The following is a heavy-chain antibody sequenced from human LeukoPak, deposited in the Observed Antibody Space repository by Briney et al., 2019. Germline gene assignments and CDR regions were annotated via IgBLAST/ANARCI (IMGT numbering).Heavy chain of an antibody. CDR1: GGSLSAYY. V-gene: IGHV4-34*01. CDR2: INHGGST. Sequence: PSETLSLTCAVYGGSLSAYYWTWIRQPPGKGLEWIGEINHGGSTNYNLSLKSRVTISIDTSKNQFSLKLSSVTAADTAVYYCARYLDYGGNSRVFQHWGQGTLVTVSS. J-gene: IGHJ1*01. CDR3: ARYLDYGGNSRVFQH. D-gene: IGHD4-23*01.